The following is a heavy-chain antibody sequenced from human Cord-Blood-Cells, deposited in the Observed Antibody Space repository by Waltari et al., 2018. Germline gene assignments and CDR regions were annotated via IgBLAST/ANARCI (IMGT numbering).Heavy chain of an antibody. Sequence: VQLVQSGAEVKKPGESLKISCKGSGYSFTSYWIGWVRQMPGKGLEWMGIIYPGDSDTRYSPSFQGQVTISADKSISTAYLQWSSLKASDTAMYYCARSYYDILTGYTAFDYWGQGTLVTVSS. CDR1: GYSFTSYW. V-gene: IGHV5-51*01. J-gene: IGHJ4*02. D-gene: IGHD3-9*01. CDR3: ARSYYDILTGYTAFDY. CDR2: IYPGDSDT.